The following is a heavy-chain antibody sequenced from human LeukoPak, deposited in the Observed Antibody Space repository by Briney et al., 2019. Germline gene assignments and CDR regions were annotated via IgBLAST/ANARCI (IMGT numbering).Heavy chain of an antibody. CDR2: INPSGGST. Sequence: ASVKVSCKASGYTFTSYYMHWVRQAPGQGLEWMGIINPSGGSTSYAQKFQGRVTMTRDMSTSTVYTELSSLRSEDTAVYYCARDLKRRNYYDSSGPSPFDYWGQGTLVTVSS. J-gene: IGHJ4*02. CDR3: ARDLKRRNYYDSSGPSPFDY. D-gene: IGHD3-22*01. V-gene: IGHV1-46*01. CDR1: GYTFTSYY.